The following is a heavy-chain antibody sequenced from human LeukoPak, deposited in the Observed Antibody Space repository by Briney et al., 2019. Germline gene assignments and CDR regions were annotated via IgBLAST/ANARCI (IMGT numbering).Heavy chain of an antibody. V-gene: IGHV4-30-2*01. CDR1: GGSISSGGYY. D-gene: IGHD4-23*01. J-gene: IGHJ4*02. Sequence: PSQTLSLTCTVSGGSISSGGYYWSWIRQPPGKGLEWIGYIYHSGSTYYNPSLKSRVTISVDRSKNQFSLKLSSVTAADTAVYYCARVLITVVTPAFDFWGQGTLVTVSS. CDR3: ARVLITVVTPAFDF. CDR2: IYHSGST.